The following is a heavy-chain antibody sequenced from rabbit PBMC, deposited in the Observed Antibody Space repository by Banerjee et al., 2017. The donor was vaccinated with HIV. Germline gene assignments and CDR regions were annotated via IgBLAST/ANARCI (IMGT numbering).Heavy chain of an antibody. CDR1: GFTISGSYC. CDR3: ARDAVGSYYSGPTRLDL. Sequence: QSLEESGGDLVKPGASLTLTCTASGFTISGSYCMCWVRQAPGKGLEWIACIDAGSSGSTYYASWAKGRFTISKTSSTTVTLQMTSLTAADTATYFCARDAVGSYYSGPTRLDLWGPGTLVTVS. CDR2: IDAGSSGST. D-gene: IGHD8-1*01. V-gene: IGHV1S40*01. J-gene: IGHJ3*01.